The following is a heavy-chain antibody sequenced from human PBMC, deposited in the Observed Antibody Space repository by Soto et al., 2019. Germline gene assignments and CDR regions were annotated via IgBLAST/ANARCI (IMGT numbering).Heavy chain of an antibody. D-gene: IGHD6-6*01. CDR3: ARDRPYSSSSLGAFDI. CDR2: IYYSGST. CDR1: GGSISSGGYY. J-gene: IGHJ3*02. V-gene: IGHV4-31*03. Sequence: SETLSLTCTVSGGSISSGGYYWSWIRQHPGKGLEWIGYIYYSGSTYYNPSLKSRVTISVDTSKNQFSLKLSSVTAADTAVYYCARDRPYSSSSLGAFDIWGQGTMVTVSS.